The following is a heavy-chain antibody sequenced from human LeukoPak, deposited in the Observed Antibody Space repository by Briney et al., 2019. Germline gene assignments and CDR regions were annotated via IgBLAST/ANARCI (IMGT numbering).Heavy chain of an antibody. J-gene: IGHJ4*02. Sequence: GGSLRLSCAASGFTVSSNYMSWVRQAPGKGLEWVSVIYSGGSTYYAESVKGRFTISRDNSKNTLYLQMNSLRDEDTAVYYCARGGYNYGYGYFDYWGQGTLVTVSS. CDR3: ARGGYNYGYGYFDY. D-gene: IGHD5-18*01. V-gene: IGHV3-53*01. CDR2: IYSGGST. CDR1: GFTVSSNY.